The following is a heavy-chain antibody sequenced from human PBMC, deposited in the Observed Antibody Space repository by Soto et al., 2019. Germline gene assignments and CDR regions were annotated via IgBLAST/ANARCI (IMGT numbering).Heavy chain of an antibody. D-gene: IGHD6-6*01. V-gene: IGHV4-39*02. CDR1: GGSISSTAYQ. CDR3: ARRVTARTSPPRDYFDY. J-gene: IGHJ4*02. Sequence: SETLSLTCAVSGGSISSTAYQWGWIRQPPGKGLEWIGSISYSGNTHYNPSLKSRVTISVDTSENHFSLKLNSVTAADTAVYYCARRVTARTSPPRDYFDYWGQGTLVTVTS. CDR2: ISYSGNT.